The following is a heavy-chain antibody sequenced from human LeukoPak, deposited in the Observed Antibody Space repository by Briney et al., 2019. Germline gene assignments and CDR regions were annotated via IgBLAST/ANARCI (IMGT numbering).Heavy chain of an antibody. Sequence: PSETLSLTCTVSGGSISSSSYYWGWIRQPPGKGLEWIGSIYYSGSTYYNPSLKSRVTISVDTSKNQFSLKLSSVTAADTAVYYCARVHADFYYYYGMDVWGKGTTVTVSS. V-gene: IGHV4-39*07. CDR3: ARVHADFYYYYGMDV. J-gene: IGHJ6*04. CDR2: IYYSGST. D-gene: IGHD2-21*02. CDR1: GGSISSSSYY.